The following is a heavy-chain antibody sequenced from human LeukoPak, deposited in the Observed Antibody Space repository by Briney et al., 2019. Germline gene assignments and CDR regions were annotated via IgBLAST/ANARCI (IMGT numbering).Heavy chain of an antibody. J-gene: IGHJ4*02. CDR3: AKGKYSSGGVPDY. V-gene: IGHV3-23*01. Sequence: GGSLRLSCAASGFTFSSYAMNWVRQAPGKGLEWVSSISGGGESTYYADSVKGRFTVSRDNSKNTLYLQINSLRGEDTAVYYCAKGKYSSGGVPDYWGQGTLVTVSS. CDR2: ISGGGEST. CDR1: GFTFSSYA. D-gene: IGHD6-19*01.